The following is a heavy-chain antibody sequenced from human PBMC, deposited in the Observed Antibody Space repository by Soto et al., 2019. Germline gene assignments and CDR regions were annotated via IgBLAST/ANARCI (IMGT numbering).Heavy chain of an antibody. Sequence: AVNVSFKSSVYIFTSYAIHWVRQAPGQGLEWMGILNPSGGRTSYAQKFQGRVTMTRDKSTSTVYMELSSLGSEDTAVYYCARVVGTGKGEYYFGYWGQGTLVTVSS. V-gene: IGHV1-46*03. J-gene: IGHJ4*02. CDR2: LNPSGGRT. CDR3: ARVVGTGKGEYYFGY. D-gene: IGHD3-16*01. CDR1: VYIFTSYA.